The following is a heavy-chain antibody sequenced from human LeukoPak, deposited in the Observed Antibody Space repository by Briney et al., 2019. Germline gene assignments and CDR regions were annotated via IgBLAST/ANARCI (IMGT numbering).Heavy chain of an antibody. Sequence: SETLSLTCTVSGGSISIYYWSWIRQPPGKGLEWIGYINYSGSTNYNPSLKSRVTISVDTSKNQFSLKLSSVTAADTAVYYCARSVQNYPTHYWGQGTLVTVSS. CDR1: GGSISIYY. D-gene: IGHD5-24*01. CDR2: INYSGST. J-gene: IGHJ4*02. CDR3: ARSVQNYPTHY. V-gene: IGHV4-59*08.